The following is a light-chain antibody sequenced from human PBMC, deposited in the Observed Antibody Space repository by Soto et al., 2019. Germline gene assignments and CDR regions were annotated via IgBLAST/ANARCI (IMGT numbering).Light chain of an antibody. CDR2: GAS. CDR1: QSVRSN. Sequence: EIEMTQSPATLSVSPGGRATLSCRARQSVRSNLTWYQQRPGQAPRLLIYGASSRATGIPARFSGSGSGTEFTLAISSLQSEDFAVYYCQEYNNWPPYTFGQGTKLEIK. J-gene: IGKJ2*01. CDR3: QEYNNWPPYT. V-gene: IGKV3-15*01.